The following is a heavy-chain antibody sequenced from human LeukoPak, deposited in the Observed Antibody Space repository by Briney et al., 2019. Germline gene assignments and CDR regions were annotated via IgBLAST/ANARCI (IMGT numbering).Heavy chain of an antibody. Sequence: GGSLRLSCAASGFTFSSYNMNWVRQAPGKGLEWVSSISSSSTYIYYAASVKGRFTISRDNAKNSLYLQMNSLRAEDTAVHYCASGDVAVAGTGFDYWGQGTLVTVSS. J-gene: IGHJ4*02. CDR1: GFTFSSYN. V-gene: IGHV3-21*01. CDR3: ASGDVAVAGTGFDY. D-gene: IGHD6-19*01. CDR2: ISSSSTYI.